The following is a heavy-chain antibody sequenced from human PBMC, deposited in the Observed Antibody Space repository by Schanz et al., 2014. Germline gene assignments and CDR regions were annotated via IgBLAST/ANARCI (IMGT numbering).Heavy chain of an antibody. J-gene: IGHJ5*02. V-gene: IGHV4-34*02. CDR2: ISHDGTT. CDR1: GGSFSAYH. Sequence: QVQLQQWGAGLLKPSETLSLICVINGGSFSAYHWSWLRQSPGKGPEWIGEISHDGTTNYNPSLKSRVTITGDTTKNQFSLNLTSVTAADTAVYYCASRRRMGISMVRGILKGWFDPWGQGTLVTVSS. CDR3: ASRRRMGISMVRGILKGWFDP. D-gene: IGHD3-10*01.